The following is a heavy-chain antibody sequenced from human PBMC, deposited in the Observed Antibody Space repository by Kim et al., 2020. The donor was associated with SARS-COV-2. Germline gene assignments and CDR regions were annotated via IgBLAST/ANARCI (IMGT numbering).Heavy chain of an antibody. CDR1: GFTFSNAW. D-gene: IGHD1-26*01. CDR3: TQLPHIVGATRDY. Sequence: GGSLRLSCAASGFTFSNAWMSWVRQAPGKGLEWVGRIKSKTDGGTTDYAAPVKGRFTISRDDSKNTLYLQMNSLKTEDTAVYYCTQLPHIVGATRDYWGQGTLVTVSS. V-gene: IGHV3-15*01. J-gene: IGHJ4*02. CDR2: IKSKTDGGTT.